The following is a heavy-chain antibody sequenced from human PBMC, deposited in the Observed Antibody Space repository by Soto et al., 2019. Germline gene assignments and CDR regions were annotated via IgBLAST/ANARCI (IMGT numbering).Heavy chain of an antibody. J-gene: IGHJ4*02. CDR3: AKNPGYYYDSTGYHFDY. CDR1: EFTFSNYA. D-gene: IGHD3-22*01. Sequence: QLGGSLRLSCAASEFTFSNYAMSWVRQAPGKGLEWVSAISYGGGTTYYADSVKGRFTISRDNSKNTLYLQMNSLRAEDTAVYYCAKNPGYYYDSTGYHFDYWGQGTLVTVSS. V-gene: IGHV3-23*01. CDR2: ISYGGGTT.